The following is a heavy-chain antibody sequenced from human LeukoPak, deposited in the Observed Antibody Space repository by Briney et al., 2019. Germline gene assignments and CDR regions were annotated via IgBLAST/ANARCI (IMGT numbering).Heavy chain of an antibody. Sequence: PSETQSLTCAVYGGSFSGYYWSWIRQPPGKGLEWIGEINHSGSTNYNPSLKSRVTISVDTSKNQFSLKLSSVTAADTAVYYCARGQGLQDSILKYYFDYWGQGTLVTVSS. CDR1: GGSFSGYY. D-gene: IGHD3-22*01. CDR3: ARGQGLQDSILKYYFDY. CDR2: INHSGST. J-gene: IGHJ4*02. V-gene: IGHV4-34*01.